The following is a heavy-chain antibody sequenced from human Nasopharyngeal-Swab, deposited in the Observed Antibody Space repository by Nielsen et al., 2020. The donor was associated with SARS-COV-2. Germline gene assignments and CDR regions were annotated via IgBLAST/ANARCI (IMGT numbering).Heavy chain of an antibody. D-gene: IGHD4-17*01. J-gene: IGHJ4*02. CDR1: GFTFSSYD. Sequence: GGSLRLSCAASGFTFSSYDMNWVRQAPGKGLEWVSYISSSGSTIYYADSVKGRFTISRDNAKNSLYLQMNSLRAEDTAVYYCAGDGATVTSGGFDYWGQGTLVTVSS. V-gene: IGHV3-48*03. CDR2: ISSSGSTI. CDR3: AGDGATVTSGGFDY.